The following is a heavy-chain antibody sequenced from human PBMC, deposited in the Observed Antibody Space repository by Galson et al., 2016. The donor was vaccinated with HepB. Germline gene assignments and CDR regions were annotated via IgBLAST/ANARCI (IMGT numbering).Heavy chain of an antibody. CDR2: IWADGGNK. J-gene: IGHJ4*02. Sequence: SLRLSCAASGFTFSNHGMHWVRQAPGKGLECVAVIWADGGNKYYVDSVKGRFTISRDNSKNTVYLQMNSLRAEDTAVYYCARDQRHLGGWYSSSWGDYWGQGTLVTVSS. V-gene: IGHV3-33*01. CDR1: GFTFSNHG. D-gene: IGHD6-13*01. CDR3: ARDQRHLGGWYSSSWGDY.